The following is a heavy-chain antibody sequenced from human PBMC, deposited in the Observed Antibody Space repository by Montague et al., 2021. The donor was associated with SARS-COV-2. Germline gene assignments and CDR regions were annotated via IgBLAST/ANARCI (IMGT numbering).Heavy chain of an antibody. D-gene: IGHD1-20*01. V-gene: IGHV3-74*01. CDR2: LNGNGSFT. J-gene: IGHJ4*01. CDR1: GFTFSSYS. Sequence: SLRLSCADSGFTFSSYSMHWVRQAPGQGLVWVSRLNGNGSFTFYIDSVKGRFTISRDNSKNTLYLQMNSLRCEDTAVYYCASFGLNWKDSYWGHGTMVAVSS. CDR3: ASFGLNWKDSY.